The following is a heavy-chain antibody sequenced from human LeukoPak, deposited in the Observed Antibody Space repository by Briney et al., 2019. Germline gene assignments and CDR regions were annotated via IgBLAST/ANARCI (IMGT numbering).Heavy chain of an antibody. CDR3: ARGAWSGYYIKRNWFDP. D-gene: IGHD3-3*01. V-gene: IGHV4-34*01. CDR2: INHSGST. CDR1: GGSFSGYY. Sequence: SETLSLTCAVYGGSFSGYYWSWIRQPPGKGLEWIGEINHSGSTNYNPSLKSRVTISVDTSKNQFSLKLSPVTAADTAVYYCARGAWSGYYIKRNWFDPWGQGTLVTVSS. J-gene: IGHJ5*02.